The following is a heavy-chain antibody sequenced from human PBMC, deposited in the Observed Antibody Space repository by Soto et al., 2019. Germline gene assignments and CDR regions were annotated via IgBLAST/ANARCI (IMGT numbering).Heavy chain of an antibody. D-gene: IGHD3-22*01. CDR3: ARQNLYDSSGYIDY. J-gene: IGHJ4*02. CDR1: GYGFTSYW. CDR2: IYPGDSDT. Sequence: PGESLKISCKGSGYGFTSYWIGWVLQMPGKGLEWMGIIYPGDSDTRYSPSFQGQVTISADTSISTAYMQWSSLKPSDTAMYYCARQNLYDSSGYIDYWGQGTLVTVSS. V-gene: IGHV5-51*01.